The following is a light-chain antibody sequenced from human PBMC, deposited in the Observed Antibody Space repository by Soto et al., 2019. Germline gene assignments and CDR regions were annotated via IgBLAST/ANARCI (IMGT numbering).Light chain of an antibody. V-gene: IGKV1-5*03. CDR1: QSINYC. CDR2: QAS. J-gene: IGKJ1*01. Sequence: DIQMTQFPSTLSVSVGDRVTITCRASQSINYCLAWYQQKPGKAPKLLIYQASTLETGVPSRFSGGGSGTEFTLTISSLQPDDFATYYCLQYDTSVRTFGQGAKVEIK. CDR3: LQYDTSVRT.